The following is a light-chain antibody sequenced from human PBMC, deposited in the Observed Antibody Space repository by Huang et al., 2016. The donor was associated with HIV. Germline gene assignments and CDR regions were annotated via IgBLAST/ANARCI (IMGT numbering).Light chain of an antibody. CDR3: HQSTGLPHT. CDR2: YAS. Sequence: ETILTQSPEFQSVAPKEKVTITCRASQSIDSGLHWYQQRPGQSPKLLIKYASQAISGVPSRFSGSGSGTDFTLTINSLEPEEAATYYCHQSTGLPHTFGQGTELEIK. V-gene: IGKV6-21*02. CDR1: QSIDSG. J-gene: IGKJ2*01.